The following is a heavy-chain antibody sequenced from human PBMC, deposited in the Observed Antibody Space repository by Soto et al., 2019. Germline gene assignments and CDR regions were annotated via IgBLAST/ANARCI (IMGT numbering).Heavy chain of an antibody. CDR2: ISSSSSTI. J-gene: IGHJ6*02. CDR1: GFTFSSYS. Sequence: GGSLRLSCAASGFTFSSYSMNWVRQAPGKGLEWVSYISSSSSTIYYADSVKGRFTISRDNAKNSLYLQMNSLRDEDTAVYYCAGDILTGLDYYYYGMDVWGQGTTVTVSS. D-gene: IGHD3-9*01. V-gene: IGHV3-48*02. CDR3: AGDILTGLDYYYYGMDV.